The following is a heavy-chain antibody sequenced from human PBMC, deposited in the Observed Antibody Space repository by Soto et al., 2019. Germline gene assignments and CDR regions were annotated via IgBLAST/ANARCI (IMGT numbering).Heavy chain of an antibody. CDR2: INHSGST. Sequence: QVQLQPGGAGLLKPSETLSLTCAVYGGSFSGYYWSWIRQPPGKGLEWIGGINHSGSTNYNPSLKSRVTISVDTSKNQFSLKLSSVTAADTAVYYCARGVVKRSRGVIWTKGWFDPWGQGTLVTVSS. CDR3: ARGVVKRSRGVIWTKGWFDP. D-gene: IGHD3-10*01. CDR1: GGSFSGYY. J-gene: IGHJ5*02. V-gene: IGHV4-34*01.